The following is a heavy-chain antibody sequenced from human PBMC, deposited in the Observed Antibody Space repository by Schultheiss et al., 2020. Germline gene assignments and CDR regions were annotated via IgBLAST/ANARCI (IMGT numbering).Heavy chain of an antibody. V-gene: IGHV7-4-1*02. Sequence: ASVKVSCKASGGTFSSYAISWVRQAPGQGLEWMGGINTNTGNPTYAQGFTGRFVFSLDTSVSTAYLQISSLKAEDTAVYYCARGHYVVVVAATSYYYYYGMDVWGKGTSVNGYS. CDR1: GGTFSSYA. D-gene: IGHD2-15*01. CDR2: INTNTGNP. J-gene: IGHJ6*04. CDR3: ARGHYVVVVAATSYYYYYGMDV.